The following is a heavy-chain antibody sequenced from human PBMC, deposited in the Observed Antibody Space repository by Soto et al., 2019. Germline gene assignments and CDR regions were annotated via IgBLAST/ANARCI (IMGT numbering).Heavy chain of an antibody. V-gene: IGHV3-30*03. J-gene: IGHJ6*02. CDR3: ATPPPSKVRITIFGVVPPSPRGMAV. D-gene: IGHD3-3*01. CDR2: IAYDGSNK. Sequence: RRSLRLSCAASGFTFSSYGMQWVRQAPRKWLESVSVIAYDGSNKYYADSLTGRFTISRDTSKNTLYLQMNTLRAEDTAVYDFATPPPSKVRITIFGVVPPSPRGMAVWGQGATVTVSS. CDR1: GFTFSSYG.